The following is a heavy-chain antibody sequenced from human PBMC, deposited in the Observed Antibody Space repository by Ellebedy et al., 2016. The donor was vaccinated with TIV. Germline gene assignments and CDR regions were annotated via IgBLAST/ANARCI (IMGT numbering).Heavy chain of an antibody. CDR3: ARDPSGDYGY. Sequence: SETLSLTXNVSGAAISDYYWSWIRQPPGKGLEWIGYIYYTATPVYNPSLKSRVTISADTSKNQFSLNLKSVSAADTAVYYCARDPSGDYGYWGRGSLVTVSS. V-gene: IGHV4-59*01. J-gene: IGHJ4*01. CDR2: IYYTATP. D-gene: IGHD4-17*01. CDR1: GAAISDYY.